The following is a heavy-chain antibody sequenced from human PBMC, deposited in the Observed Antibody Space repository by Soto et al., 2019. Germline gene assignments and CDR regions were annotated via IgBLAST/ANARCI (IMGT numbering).Heavy chain of an antibody. J-gene: IGHJ4*02. V-gene: IGHV3-30*18. CDR2: ISYDGSNK. CDR3: AKAMRDIWGSYRTYYFDY. D-gene: IGHD3-16*02. Sequence: GGSLRLSCAASGFTFSSYGMHWVRQAPGKGLEWVAVISYDGSNKYYADSVKGRFTISRDNSKNTLYLQMNSLRAEDTAVYYCAKAMRDIWGSYRTYYFDYWGQGTLVTVSS. CDR1: GFTFSSYG.